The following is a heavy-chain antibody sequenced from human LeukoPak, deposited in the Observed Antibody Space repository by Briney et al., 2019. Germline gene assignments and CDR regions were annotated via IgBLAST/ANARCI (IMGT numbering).Heavy chain of an antibody. CDR3: AMGDIVVVVARY. CDR1: GFTFSSYG. J-gene: IGHJ4*02. D-gene: IGHD2-15*01. Sequence: PGGSLRLSCAASGFTFSSYGMHWVRQAPGKGLEWVAFIRYDGSNKYYADSVKGRFTIPRDNSKITLYLQMNSLRAEDTAVYYCAMGDIVVVVARYWGRGTLVTVSS. CDR2: IRYDGSNK. V-gene: IGHV3-30*02.